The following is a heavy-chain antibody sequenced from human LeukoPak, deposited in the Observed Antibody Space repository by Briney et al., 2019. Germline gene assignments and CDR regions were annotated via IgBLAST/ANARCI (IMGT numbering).Heavy chain of an antibody. Sequence: GGSLRLSCAASGFTFSTYTMNWVRQAPGKGLEWVSSITSSSSYIYYADSVKGRFTISRDNAKNSLYLQMNSLRVEDTAVYYCARHVVVVGFDYWGQGTLVTVSS. V-gene: IGHV3-21*01. CDR2: ITSSSSYI. CDR1: GFTFSTYT. D-gene: IGHD3-22*01. CDR3: ARHVVVVGFDY. J-gene: IGHJ4*02.